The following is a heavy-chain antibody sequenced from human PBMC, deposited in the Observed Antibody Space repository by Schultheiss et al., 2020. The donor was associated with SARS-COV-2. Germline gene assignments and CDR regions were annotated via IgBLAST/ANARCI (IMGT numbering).Heavy chain of an antibody. CDR1: SGSVSSYY. CDR2: VYYSGST. Sequence: SETLSLTCTVSSGSVSSYYWSWIRQPPGKGLEWIGYVYYSGSTSYNPSLKSRVTISLDTSKNQFSLNLNSVTAADTAVYYCARDPNGYCSGDSCYYVWGQGTLVTVSS. V-gene: IGHV4-59*02. J-gene: IGHJ4*02. CDR3: ARDPNGYCSGDSCYYV. D-gene: IGHD2-15*01.